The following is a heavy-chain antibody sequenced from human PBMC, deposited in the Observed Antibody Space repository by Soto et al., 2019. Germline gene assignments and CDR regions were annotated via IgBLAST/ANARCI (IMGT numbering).Heavy chain of an antibody. CDR2: INYRGST. J-gene: IGHJ5*02. Sequence: QVQLQESGPGLVKPSQTLSLTCTVSGGSISSGDYYWSWIRQHPGKGLEWIGYINYRGSTYYNPSHKSRATXSXDXAKNHSSLKLSSVTAADTAVYYCARWWSGSRQGFDPWGQGTLVTVSS. V-gene: IGHV4-31*03. CDR1: GGSISSGDYY. CDR3: ARWWSGSRQGFDP. D-gene: IGHD3-3*01.